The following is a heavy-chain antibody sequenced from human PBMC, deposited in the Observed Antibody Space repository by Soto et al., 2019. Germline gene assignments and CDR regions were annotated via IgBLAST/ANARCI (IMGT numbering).Heavy chain of an antibody. CDR2: ISSTAGRTS. J-gene: IGHJ6*02. Sequence: SLRLSCATSGFTFNTYPMTWVRQAPGKGLEWVSSISSTAGRTSSYADSVKGRFAISRDFSDNTVDLQMNNLRVDDTAVYFCAKGVLSFHYGMEVWGQGTTVTVSS. D-gene: IGHD2-15*01. CDR1: GFTFNTYP. CDR3: AKGVLSFHYGMEV. V-gene: IGHV3-23*01.